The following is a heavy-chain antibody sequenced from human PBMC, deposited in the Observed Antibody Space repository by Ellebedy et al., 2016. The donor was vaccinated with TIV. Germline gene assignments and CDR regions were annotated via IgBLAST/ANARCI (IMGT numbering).Heavy chain of an antibody. Sequence: SLKISCAASGFTFSSYAMHWVRQAPGKGLEWVSGISWNSGSIGYADSVKGRFTISRDNAKNSLYLQMNSLRAEDTALYYCAKGILVVVAATLGEDFWYFDLWGRGTLVTVSS. J-gene: IGHJ2*01. V-gene: IGHV3-9*01. CDR1: GFTFSSYA. CDR3: AKGILVVVAATLGEDFWYFDL. CDR2: ISWNSGSI. D-gene: IGHD2-15*01.